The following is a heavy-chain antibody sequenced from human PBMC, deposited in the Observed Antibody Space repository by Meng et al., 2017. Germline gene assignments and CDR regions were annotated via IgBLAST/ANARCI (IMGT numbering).Heavy chain of an antibody. J-gene: IGHJ4*02. CDR1: GGSINSDHYY. D-gene: IGHD4-17*01. CDR3: ARGDYDGLAY. V-gene: IGHV4-31*03. Sequence: QVQLQESGPGLGKPSQTLSLTCTVSGGSINSDHYYWSWIRQHPGKGLEWIGFIYYSGSTYYNPSLKSRVSISVDTSKNQFSLKVTSVTAADTAVYYCARGDYDGLAYWGQGTLVTVSS. CDR2: IYYSGST.